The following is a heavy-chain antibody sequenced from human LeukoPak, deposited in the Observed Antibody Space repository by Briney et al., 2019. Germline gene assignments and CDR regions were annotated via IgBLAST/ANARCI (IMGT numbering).Heavy chain of an antibody. V-gene: IGHV4-59*02. Sequence: SETLSLTCTVPGGSVSSYYWSWIRQPPGKGLEWIGYMYYSGSTNYNPPLKSRVTISVDTSKNQFSLKLSSVTAADTAVYYCARGGVYFDYWGQGTLVTVSS. J-gene: IGHJ4*02. CDR3: ARGGVYFDY. CDR1: GGSVSSYY. CDR2: MYYSGST.